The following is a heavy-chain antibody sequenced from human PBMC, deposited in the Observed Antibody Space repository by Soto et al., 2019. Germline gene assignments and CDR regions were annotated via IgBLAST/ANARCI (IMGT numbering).Heavy chain of an antibody. CDR3: ARDRGAMIVVVDYYYGMDV. CDR2: ISAYNGNT. V-gene: IGHV1-18*04. Sequence: ASVKVSCKASGYTFTIYGISGVRQSPLQWLDWMGWISAYNGNTNYAQKLQGRVTMTTDTSTSTAYMELRSLRSDDTAVYYCARDRGAMIVVVDYYYGMDVWGQGTTVTVSS. J-gene: IGHJ6*02. D-gene: IGHD3-22*01. CDR1: GYTFTIYG.